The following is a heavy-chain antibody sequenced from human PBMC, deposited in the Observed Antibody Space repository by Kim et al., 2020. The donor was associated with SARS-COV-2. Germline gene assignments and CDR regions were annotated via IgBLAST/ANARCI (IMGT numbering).Heavy chain of an antibody. D-gene: IGHD3-22*01. CDR1: GFTFSSYA. J-gene: IGHJ6*02. V-gene: IGHV3-30-3*01. Sequence: GGSLRLSCAASGFTFSSYAMHWVRQAPGKGLEWVAVISYDGSNKYYADSVKGRFTISRDNSKNTLYLQMNSLRAEDKAVYYCAREVGMYYYDSSPNCMDVWGQGTTVTVSS. CDR2: ISYDGSNK. CDR3: AREVGMYYYDSSPNCMDV.